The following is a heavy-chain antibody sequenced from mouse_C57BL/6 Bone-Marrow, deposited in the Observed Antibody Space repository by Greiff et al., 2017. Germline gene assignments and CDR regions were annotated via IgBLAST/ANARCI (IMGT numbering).Heavy chain of an antibody. D-gene: IGHD4-1*01. CDR1: GYAFSSYW. CDR2: IYPGDGDT. CDR3: ARSEANWDWFAY. J-gene: IGHJ3*01. Sequence: QVQLQQSGAELVKPGASVKISCKASGYAFSSYWMNWVKQRPGKGLEWIGQIYPGDGDTNYNGKFKGKATLTADKSSSTAYMQLSSLTSADSAVYFCARSEANWDWFAYWGQGTLVTVSA. V-gene: IGHV1-80*01.